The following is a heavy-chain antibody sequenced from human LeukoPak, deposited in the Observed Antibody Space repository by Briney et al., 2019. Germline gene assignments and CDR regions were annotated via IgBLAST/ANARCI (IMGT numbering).Heavy chain of an antibody. Sequence: GGSLRLSCSASGFTFNSHAMHWVRQAPGKGLEWVAVISYDGSNKYYADSVKGRFTISRDNSKNTLYLQMNSLRAEDTAVYYCAREGCSSTSCYRPFDYWGQGTLVTVSS. CDR2: ISYDGSNK. V-gene: IGHV3-30-3*01. D-gene: IGHD2-2*02. CDR3: AREGCSSTSCYRPFDY. J-gene: IGHJ4*02. CDR1: GFTFNSHA.